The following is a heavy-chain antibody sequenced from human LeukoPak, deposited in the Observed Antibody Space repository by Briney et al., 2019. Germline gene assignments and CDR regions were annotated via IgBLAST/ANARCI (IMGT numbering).Heavy chain of an antibody. CDR2: IYYSGST. CDR3: ARAWEQWLANWFDP. V-gene: IGHV4-39*01. CDR1: GGSISSSSCY. J-gene: IGHJ5*02. D-gene: IGHD6-19*01. Sequence: SETLSLTCTVSGGSISSSSCYWGWIRQPPGKGLEWIGSIYYSGSTYYNPSLKSRVTISVDTSKNQFSLKLSSVTAADTAVYYCARAWEQWLANWFDPWGQGTLVTVSS.